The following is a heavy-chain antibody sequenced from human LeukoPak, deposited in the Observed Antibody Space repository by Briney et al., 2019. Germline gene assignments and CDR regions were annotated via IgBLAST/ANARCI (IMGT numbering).Heavy chain of an antibody. CDR1: GGSFSGYY. D-gene: IGHD3-22*01. CDR2: INHSGST. Sequence: SDTLSLTCAVYGGSFSGYYWSWIRQPPGKGLEWIGEINHSGSTNYNPSLKSRVTISVDTSKNQFSLKLSSVTAADTAVYYCARYYYDSSGPRVYYFDYWGQGTLVTVSS. J-gene: IGHJ4*02. CDR3: ARYYYDSSGPRVYYFDY. V-gene: IGHV4-34*01.